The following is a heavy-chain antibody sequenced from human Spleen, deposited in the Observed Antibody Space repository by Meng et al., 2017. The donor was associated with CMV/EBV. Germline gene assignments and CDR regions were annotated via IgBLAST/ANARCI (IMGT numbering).Heavy chain of an antibody. CDR3: ATHYDSSGYRTFDI. V-gene: IGHV4-34*01. CDR2: INHSGST. Sequence: GSLRLSCAVYGGSFSGYYWSWIRQPPGKGLEWIGEINHSGSTNYNPSLKSRVTISVDTSKNQFSLKLSSVTAADTAIYYCATHYDSSGYRTFDIWGQGTMVTVSS. CDR1: GGSFSGYY. D-gene: IGHD3-22*01. J-gene: IGHJ3*02.